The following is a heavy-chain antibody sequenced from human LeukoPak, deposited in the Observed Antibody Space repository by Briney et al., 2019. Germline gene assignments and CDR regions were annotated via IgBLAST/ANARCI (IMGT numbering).Heavy chain of an antibody. Sequence: PSETLSLTCTVSGGSISSYYWSWIRQPPGKRLEWIGYIYYSGSANYNPSLESRVTISVDTSKNQFSLKLSSVTAADTAVYYCARDNGSGSYYNKDAFDIWGQGTMVTVSS. CDR1: GGSISSYY. V-gene: IGHV4-59*01. J-gene: IGHJ3*02. CDR2: IYYSGSA. D-gene: IGHD3-10*01. CDR3: ARDNGSGSYYNKDAFDI.